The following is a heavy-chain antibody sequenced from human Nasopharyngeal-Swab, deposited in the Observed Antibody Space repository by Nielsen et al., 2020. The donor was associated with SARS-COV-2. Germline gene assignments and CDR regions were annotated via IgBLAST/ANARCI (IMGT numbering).Heavy chain of an antibody. J-gene: IGHJ2*01. CDR3: ARGGGIAARRAVYYFAL. CDR2: INHSGRT. V-gene: IGHV4-34*01. CDR1: GGSFSGYS. Sequence: SETLSLTCAVYGGSFSGYSWSWIRQPPGTGLEWIGEINHSGRTNYNPSLKSRVTISVDTSKNQFSLKLSSVTAADTAVYYCARGGGIAARRAVYYFALRGRGTLVTDSS. D-gene: IGHD6-6*01.